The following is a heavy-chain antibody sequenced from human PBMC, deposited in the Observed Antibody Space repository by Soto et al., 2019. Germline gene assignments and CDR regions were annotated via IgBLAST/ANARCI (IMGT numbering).Heavy chain of an antibody. CDR2: INHSGST. Sequence: SETLSLTCAVYGGSFSGYYWSWIRQPPGKGLEWIGEINHSGSTNYNPSLKSRVTISVDTSKNQFSLKLSSVTAADTAVYYCARGAPTMVRGPPPGYFDYWGQGTLVTVSS. CDR3: ARGAPTMVRGPPPGYFDY. V-gene: IGHV4-34*01. CDR1: GGSFSGYY. J-gene: IGHJ4*02. D-gene: IGHD3-10*01.